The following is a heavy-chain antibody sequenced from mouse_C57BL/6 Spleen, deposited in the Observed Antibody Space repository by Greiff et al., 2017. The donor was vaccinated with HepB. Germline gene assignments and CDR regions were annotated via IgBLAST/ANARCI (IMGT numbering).Heavy chain of an antibody. CDR2: IYPSDSET. CDR3: ARGITTVVDFDY. D-gene: IGHD1-1*01. J-gene: IGHJ2*01. Sequence: QVQLKQPGAELVRPGSSVKLSCKASGYTFTSYWMDWVKQRPGQGLEWIGNIYPSDSETHYNQKFKDKATLTVDKSSSTAYMQLSSLTSEDSAVYYCARGITTVVDFDYWGQGTTLTVSS. CDR1: GYTFTSYW. V-gene: IGHV1-61*01.